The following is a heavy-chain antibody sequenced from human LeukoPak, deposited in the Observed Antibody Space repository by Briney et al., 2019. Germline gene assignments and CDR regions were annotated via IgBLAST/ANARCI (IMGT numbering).Heavy chain of an antibody. CDR1: GFTFSNYW. V-gene: IGHV3-7*01. J-gene: IGHJ4*02. CDR2: INQYGSDK. CDR3: LREETIVVIREPPP. Sequence: GGSLRLSCAASGFTFSNYWMSWVRQAPGKGLEWAANINQYGSDKYYVDSVKGRFTISRDNAKNSLYLQMNSLRAEDTAIYYCLREETIVVIREPPPRGQGTLVTVSS. D-gene: IGHD3-22*01.